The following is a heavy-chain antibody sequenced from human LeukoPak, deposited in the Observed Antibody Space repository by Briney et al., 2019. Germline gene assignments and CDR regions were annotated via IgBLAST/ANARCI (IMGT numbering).Heavy chain of an antibody. CDR1: GFTFVTYA. V-gene: IGHV3-23*01. CDR2: ISISSVDS. D-gene: IGHD3-10*01. J-gene: IGHJ5*02. Sequence: GGSLRLSCAASGFTFVTYAMSWVRQAPGKGLEWVGGISISSVDSYYADSVRGRFSISRDDSKNTLYLQMDRLTDEDTAVYYCAKDRELLFAHCWFDLWGQGTLVTVSS. CDR3: AKDRELLFAHCWFDL.